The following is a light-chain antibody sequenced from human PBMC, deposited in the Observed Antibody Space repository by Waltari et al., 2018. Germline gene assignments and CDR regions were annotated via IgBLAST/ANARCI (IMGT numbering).Light chain of an antibody. V-gene: IGLV2-14*01. CDR3: SSYTSSSTYVV. Sequence: QSALTQPASVSGSPGQSITIPCTGTSSDVGGYNYVAWYQQHPGKAPNLMIYDVSKRPSGVPNRFSGSKSGNTASLTISGLQAEDEADYYCSSYTSSSTYVVFGGGPKLTVL. CDR2: DVS. J-gene: IGLJ2*01. CDR1: SSDVGGYNY.